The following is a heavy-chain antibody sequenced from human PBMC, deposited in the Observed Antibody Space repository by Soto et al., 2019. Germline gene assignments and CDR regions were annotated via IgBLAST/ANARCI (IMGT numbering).Heavy chain of an antibody. J-gene: IGHJ6*02. V-gene: IGHV4-4*02. CDR2: IFHSGNT. CDR3: ARRTWGMDV. D-gene: IGHD2-8*01. Sequence: QVQLQESGPGLVKPSGTLSLTCAVSSGSIDTTNCWSWVRQPPGKGLEWIGEIFHSGNTYYNPSLASRVTISVDTSKNQFSLTLRSVTAVDTAVYYCARRTWGMDVWGQGTTVTVSS. CDR1: SGSIDTTNC.